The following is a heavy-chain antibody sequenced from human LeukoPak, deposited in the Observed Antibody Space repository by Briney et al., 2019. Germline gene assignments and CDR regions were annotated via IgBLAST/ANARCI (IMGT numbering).Heavy chain of an antibody. J-gene: IGHJ6*03. CDR1: GGTFSSYA. D-gene: IGHD6-6*01. V-gene: IGHV1-69*04. CDR2: IIPILGIA. CDR3: AKDLLSIAARPSPMDV. Sequence: SVKVSCKASGGTFSSYAISWVRQAPGQGLEWMGRIIPILGIANYAQKFQGRVTITADKSTSTAYMELSSLRSEDTAVYYCAKDLLSIAARPSPMDVWGKGTTVTVSS.